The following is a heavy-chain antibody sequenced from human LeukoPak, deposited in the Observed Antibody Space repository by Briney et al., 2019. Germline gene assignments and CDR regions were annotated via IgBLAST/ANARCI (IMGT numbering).Heavy chain of an antibody. J-gene: IGHJ5*02. D-gene: IGHD2-2*01. CDR2: VSASGGST. CDR1: GFTFSSYA. CDR3: AKEHREYCSSSSCPNWLDP. V-gene: IGHV3-23*01. Sequence: GGSLRLSCAASGFTFSSYAMSWVRQAPGKGLEWVSAVSASGGSTYYADSVKGRFTISRDNSKNTLHLQMNSLRAEDTAVYHCAKEHREYCSSSSCPNWLDPWGQGTLVTVSS.